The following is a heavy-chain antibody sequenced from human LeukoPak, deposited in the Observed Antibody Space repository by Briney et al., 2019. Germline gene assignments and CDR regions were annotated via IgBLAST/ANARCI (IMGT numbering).Heavy chain of an antibody. V-gene: IGHV3-30*02. CDR2: IRYDGSNK. CDR1: GFTFSGYG. J-gene: IGHJ3*02. Sequence: GGSLRLSCAASGFTFSGYGMHWVRQAPGKGLEWVAFIRYDGSNKYYADSVKGRFTISRDNSKNTLYLQMNSLRAEDTAVYYCAKGLDSYGFFDAVDIWGQGTMVTVSS. CDR3: AKGLDSYGFFDAVDI. D-gene: IGHD5-18*01.